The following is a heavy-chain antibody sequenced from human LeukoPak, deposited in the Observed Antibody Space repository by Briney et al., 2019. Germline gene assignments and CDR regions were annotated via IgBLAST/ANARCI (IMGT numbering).Heavy chain of an antibody. J-gene: IGHJ4*02. Sequence: GGSLRLSCEGSGFTFSTYWMTWVRQAPGKGLEWVANINQHGSESYNVDSVEGRFLISRDNAKNTLYLHMSNLRGDDMAVYYCARGGLFRYGGTSGDYWGQGTVVTVSS. CDR1: GFTFSTYW. D-gene: IGHD4/OR15-4a*01. V-gene: IGHV3-7*01. CDR3: ARGGLFRYGGTSGDY. CDR2: INQHGSES.